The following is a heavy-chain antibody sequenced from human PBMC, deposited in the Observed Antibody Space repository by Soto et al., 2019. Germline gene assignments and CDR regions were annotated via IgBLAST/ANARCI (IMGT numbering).Heavy chain of an antibody. V-gene: IGHV3-23*01. CDR2: ISASGGST. CDR3: AKVRDSSTRREFDY. CDR1: GFTFSTYA. D-gene: IGHD6-13*01. Sequence: PGGSLRLSCAAAGFTFSTYAMTWVRPAPGKGLEWVSAISASGGSTYYADSVKGRFTISRDSSKNTLYLQMNSLRAEDTALYYCAKVRDSSTRREFDYWGQGTLVTVSS. J-gene: IGHJ4*02.